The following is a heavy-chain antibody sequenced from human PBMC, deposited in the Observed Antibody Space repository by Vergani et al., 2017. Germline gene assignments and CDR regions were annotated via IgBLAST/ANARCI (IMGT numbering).Heavy chain of an antibody. CDR2: IYSGGST. V-gene: IGHV3-53*04. J-gene: IGHJ4*02. D-gene: IGHD3-22*01. CDR1: GFTVSSNY. Sequence: EVQLVESGGGLVQPGGSLRLSCAASGFTVSSNYMSWVRQAPGKGLEWVSVIYSGGSTYYADSVKGRFTISRHNSKNTLYLQMNSLGAEDTAVYYCARAKGGYSGGNFDYWGQGTLVTVSS. CDR3: ARAKGGYSGGNFDY.